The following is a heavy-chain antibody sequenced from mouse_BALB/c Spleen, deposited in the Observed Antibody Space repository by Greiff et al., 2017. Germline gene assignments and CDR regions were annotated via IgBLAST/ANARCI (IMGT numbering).Heavy chain of an antibody. CDR3: AREEITTDAMDY. D-gene: IGHD2-4*01. Sequence: EVKLQESGAELVKPGASVKLSCTASGFNIKDTYMHWVKQRPEQGLEWIGRIDPANGNTKYDPKFQGKATITADTSSNTAYLQLSSLTSEDTAVYYCAREEITTDAMDYWGQGTSVTVSA. J-gene: IGHJ4*01. CDR2: IDPANGNT. CDR1: GFNIKDTY. V-gene: IGHV14-3*02.